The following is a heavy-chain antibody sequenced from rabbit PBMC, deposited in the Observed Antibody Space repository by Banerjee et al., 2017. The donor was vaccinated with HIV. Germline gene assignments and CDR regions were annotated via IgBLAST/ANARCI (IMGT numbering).Heavy chain of an antibody. D-gene: IGHD2-1*01. CDR1: GFSFSNKYV. J-gene: IGHJ3*01. V-gene: IGHV1S45*01. Sequence: QEQLEESGGDLVKPEGSLTLTCTASGFSFSNKYVMCWVRQAPGKGLEWIACINTSSGNNVYATWAKGRFTISKTSSTTVTLQMTSLTAADTATYFCAREDYSYDDYGDYDLWGQGTLVTVS. CDR3: AREDYSYDDYGDYDL. CDR2: INTSSGNN.